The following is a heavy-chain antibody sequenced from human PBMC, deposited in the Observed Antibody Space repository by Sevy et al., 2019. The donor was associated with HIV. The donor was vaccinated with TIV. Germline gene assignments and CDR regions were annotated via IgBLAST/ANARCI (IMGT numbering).Heavy chain of an antibody. J-gene: IGHJ4*02. CDR2: ISYDKVNT. CDR3: ARDGGGDYFDY. V-gene: IGHV3-30*04. D-gene: IGHD3-16*01. Sequence: GGSLRLSCAASGFSFSRYAMHWIRQAPGKGLESVAVISYDKVNTYHSDSVKVRFTISRDNSKNTLYLQMNSLRPEDTAVYSCARDGGGDYFDYWGQGTLVTVSS. CDR1: GFSFSRYA.